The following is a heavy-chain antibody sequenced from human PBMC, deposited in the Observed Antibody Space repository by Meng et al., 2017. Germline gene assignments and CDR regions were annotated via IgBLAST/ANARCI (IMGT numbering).Heavy chain of an antibody. J-gene: IGHJ5*02. CDR1: GYSTSSGYY. CDR2: IYHSGST. CDR3: AREYSSSSSYNWFDP. Sequence: GSLRLSCTVSGYSTSSGYYWGWIRQPPGKGLEWIGSIYHSGSTYYNPSLKSRVTISVDTSKNQFSLKLSSVTAAHTAVYYCAREYSSSSSYNWFDPWGQGTLVTVSS. V-gene: IGHV4-38-2*02. D-gene: IGHD6-6*01.